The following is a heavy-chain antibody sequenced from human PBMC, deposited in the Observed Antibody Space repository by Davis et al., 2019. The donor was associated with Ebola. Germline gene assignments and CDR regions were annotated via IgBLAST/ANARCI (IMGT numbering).Heavy chain of an antibody. D-gene: IGHD2-15*01. J-gene: IGHJ5*02. CDR2: INPSGGST. V-gene: IGHV1-46*01. CDR1: GYIFIHYY. CDR3: ARDRDCSGGSCYSGWFDP. Sequence: AASVKVSCKASGYIFIHYYLHWVRQAPGRGLQWMGIINPSGGSTSYAQKFQGRVTMTRDTSTSTVYMELSSLRSEDTAVYYCARDRDCSGGSCYSGWFDPWGQGTLVTVSS.